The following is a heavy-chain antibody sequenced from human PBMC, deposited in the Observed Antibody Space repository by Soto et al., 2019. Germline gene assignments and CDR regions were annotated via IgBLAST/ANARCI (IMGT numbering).Heavy chain of an antibody. V-gene: IGHV3-23*01. CDR1: GFSFSPYA. J-gene: IGHJ6*02. CDR2: IRPSGSDT. Sequence: GGPPRLSGAASGFSFSPYAMRWPRQAPGEGRGWVSAIRPSGSDTYYADSVKGRFTISRDDSKNTLFLHMNSLGAEDTAVYYCAKETGYSYGFPPNALDVWGQGTTVTVSS. CDR3: AKETGYSYGFPPNALDV. D-gene: IGHD5-18*01.